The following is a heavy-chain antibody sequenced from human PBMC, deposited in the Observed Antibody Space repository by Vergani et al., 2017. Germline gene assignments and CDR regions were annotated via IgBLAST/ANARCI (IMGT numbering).Heavy chain of an antibody. Sequence: QVQLVESGGGVVQPGTSLRLSCAASGFIFKNHGMQWVRQAPGKGLEWVALIWDDGSKKNYGDSMKGRFTISRDNSKDTLYLQMNSLRAEDTAVYYCARGYDYWGQGTLVTVSS. CDR1: GFIFKNHG. J-gene: IGHJ4*02. CDR2: IWDDGSKK. CDR3: ARGYDY. V-gene: IGHV3-33*01.